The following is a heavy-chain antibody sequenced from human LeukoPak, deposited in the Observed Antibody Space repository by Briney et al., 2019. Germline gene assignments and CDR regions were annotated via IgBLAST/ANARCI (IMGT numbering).Heavy chain of an antibody. D-gene: IGHD6-19*01. CDR3: ASDPGYSGLGLYY. J-gene: IGHJ4*02. CDR1: GFNDSINY. CDR2: IYSGGST. Sequence: GGSLRLSCAGSGFNDSINYMSWLRPAPGRGLEGVSVIYSGGSTYYADSVKGRFTITRDNSKTTLYLQMNSHRAEDTAVYYCASDPGYSGLGLYYWGQGTLVTVSS. V-gene: IGHV3-66*01.